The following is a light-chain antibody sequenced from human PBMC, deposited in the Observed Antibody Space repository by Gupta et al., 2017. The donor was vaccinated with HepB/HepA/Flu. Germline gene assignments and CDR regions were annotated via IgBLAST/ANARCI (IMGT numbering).Light chain of an antibody. CDR2: DVS. V-gene: IGLV2-14*03. J-gene: IGLJ3*02. CDR3: SSYTSSTTWV. Sequence: QSAPTQPAPVSGPPGQSITISCPGTNSDVGRYNYVSWYQQHPGNAPKLMIYDVSDRPSGVSNRFSGSTSGNTASLTISGLQAEDEADYCGSSYTSSTTWVFGGGTRLTVL. CDR1: NSDVGRYNY.